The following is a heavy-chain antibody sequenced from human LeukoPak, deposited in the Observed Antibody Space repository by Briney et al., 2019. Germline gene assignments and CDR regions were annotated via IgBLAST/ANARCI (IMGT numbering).Heavy chain of an antibody. CDR3: ARAPLGSYDSSGFYYFYGMDV. Sequence: GGSLRLSCAASGFTFSTYGMHWVRQAPGKGLEWVAVIWDDGSSKYYTESVKGRFTISRDNSKDTVYLQMNSLRAEDTSVYYCARAPLGSYDSSGFYYFYGMDVWGQGTTVTVSS. CDR2: IWDDGSSK. V-gene: IGHV3-33*01. J-gene: IGHJ6*02. D-gene: IGHD3-22*01. CDR1: GFTFSTYG.